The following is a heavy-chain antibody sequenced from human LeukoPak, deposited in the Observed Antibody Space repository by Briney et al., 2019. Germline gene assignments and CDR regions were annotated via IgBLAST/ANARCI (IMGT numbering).Heavy chain of an antibody. CDR2: MNPNSGNT. J-gene: IGHJ6*03. CDR1: GYTFTSYD. CDR3: ARVQLWSPYYYYYYMDV. V-gene: IGHV1-8*03. Sequence: GPVKVSCKASGYTFTSYDINWVRQATGQGLEWMGWMNPNSGNTGYAQKFQGRVTITRNTSISTAYMELSSLRSEDTAVYYCARVQLWSPYYYYYYMDVWGKGTTVTAS. D-gene: IGHD5-18*01.